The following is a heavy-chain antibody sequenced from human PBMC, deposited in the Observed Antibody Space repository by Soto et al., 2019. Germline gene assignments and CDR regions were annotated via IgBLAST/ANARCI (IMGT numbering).Heavy chain of an antibody. V-gene: IGHV1-69*01. CDR2: IVPLFGTT. D-gene: IGHD6-13*01. CDR1: GGNFSNYG. J-gene: IGHJ5*02. Sequence: QVQLVQSGAEVKKPGSSVTVSCKASGGNFSNYGISWVRQAPGQGLEYMGGIVPLFGTTNYAHKFRDRVTITADESTSTVYMEVSSLKSEDTAVYFCARASGRSWYNWFDPWGQGTLVTVST. CDR3: ARASGRSWYNWFDP.